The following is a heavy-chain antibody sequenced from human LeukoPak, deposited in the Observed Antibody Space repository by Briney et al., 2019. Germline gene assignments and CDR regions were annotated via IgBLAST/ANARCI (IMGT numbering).Heavy chain of an antibody. CDR3: AKGYGWEASYFYYYMDV. Sequence: PGGSLRLSCTASGFTFSNAWMSWVRQAPGKGLEWVSGISGSGSSTYSADSVKGRFTISRDNYKNTLYLQMNSLRTEDTAVYYCAKGYGWEASYFYYYMDVGGKGTTVTIP. D-gene: IGHD1-26*01. CDR2: ISGSGSST. CDR1: GFTFSNAW. J-gene: IGHJ6*03. V-gene: IGHV3-23*01.